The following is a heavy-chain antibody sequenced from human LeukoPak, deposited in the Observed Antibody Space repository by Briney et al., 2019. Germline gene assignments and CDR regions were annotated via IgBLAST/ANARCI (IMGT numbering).Heavy chain of an antibody. V-gene: IGHV1-69*01. CDR1: GGTFSSYA. J-gene: IGHJ4*02. CDR3: ARCSLSGHDFWSGYYLDY. Sequence: SVKVSCKASGGTFSSYAISWVRQAPGQGLEWMGGIIPIFGTANYAQKFQGRVTITADESTSTAYMELSSLRSEDTAVYHCARCSLSGHDFWSGYYLDYWGQGTLVTVSS. D-gene: IGHD3-3*01. CDR2: IIPIFGTA.